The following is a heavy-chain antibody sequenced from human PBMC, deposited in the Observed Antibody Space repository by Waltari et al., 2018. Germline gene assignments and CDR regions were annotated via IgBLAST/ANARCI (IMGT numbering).Heavy chain of an antibody. Sequence: EVQLVESGGGLVQPGGSLRLSCAASGFTFSSYWMSWVRQAPGKGLEWVANIKQDGSEKYYVDSVKGRFTISRDNAKNSLYLQMNSLRAEDTAVYYCATTTGIAAAGTGGYFDYWGQGTLVTVSS. V-gene: IGHV3-7*03. J-gene: IGHJ4*02. CDR1: GFTFSSYW. CDR2: IKQDGSEK. CDR3: ATTTGIAAAGTGGYFDY. D-gene: IGHD6-13*01.